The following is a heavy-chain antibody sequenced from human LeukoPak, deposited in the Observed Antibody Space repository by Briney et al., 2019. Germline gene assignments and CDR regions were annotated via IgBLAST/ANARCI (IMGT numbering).Heavy chain of an antibody. V-gene: IGHV4-61*08. D-gene: IGHD1-26*01. CDR2: TYVGA. Sequence: SETLSLTCTVSGGSLTDGDYYWGWVRQPPGTGLQWIATTYVGASLKSRVTISLDTSKNQFFLRLTSVTAADTAVYYCVRILGRYQEGMDVWGPGTTVTVSS. CDR1: GGSLTDGDYY. J-gene: IGHJ6*02. CDR3: VRILGRYQEGMDV.